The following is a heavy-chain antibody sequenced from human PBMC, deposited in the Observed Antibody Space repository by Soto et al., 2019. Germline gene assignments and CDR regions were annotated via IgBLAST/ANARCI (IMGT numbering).Heavy chain of an antibody. V-gene: IGHV3-11*01. J-gene: IGHJ6*03. Sequence: GGSLRLSCAASGFTFSDYYMSWIRQAPGKGLEWVSYISSSGSTIYYADSVKGRFTISRDNAKNSLYLQMNSLRAEDTAVYYCARDSITMVRGVIFDYYMDVWGKGTTVTVSS. CDR3: ARDSITMVRGVIFDYYMDV. D-gene: IGHD3-10*01. CDR2: ISSSGSTI. CDR1: GFTFSDYY.